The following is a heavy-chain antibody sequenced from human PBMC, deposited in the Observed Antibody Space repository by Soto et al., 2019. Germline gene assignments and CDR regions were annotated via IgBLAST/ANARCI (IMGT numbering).Heavy chain of an antibody. CDR3: ASEPNYFDY. Sequence: QVQLVQSGAEVKKPGASVKVSCKASGYTFTSYGISWVRQAPGQGLEWMGWISAYNGNTKYAQELQGRVTMTTDTATSTADLELRSLRSDDTAVYSCASEPNYFDYWGQGTLVTVSS. CDR1: GYTFTSYG. J-gene: IGHJ4*02. CDR2: ISAYNGNT. V-gene: IGHV1-18*01.